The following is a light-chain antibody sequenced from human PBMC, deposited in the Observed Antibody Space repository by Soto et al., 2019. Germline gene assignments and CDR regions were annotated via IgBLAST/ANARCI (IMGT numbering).Light chain of an antibody. CDR2: ELT. J-gene: IGLJ1*01. CDR3: SSYAGSNNFV. V-gene: IGLV2-8*01. CDR1: SSDVGAYNY. Sequence: QSALTQPPSVSGSPGQSVAISCTGTSSDVGAYNYVSWYQQHPGKAPKLVIYELTKRPSGVPDRFSGPKSGDTASLTVSGLQAEDEADYYCSSYAGSNNFVFGTGTKVTV.